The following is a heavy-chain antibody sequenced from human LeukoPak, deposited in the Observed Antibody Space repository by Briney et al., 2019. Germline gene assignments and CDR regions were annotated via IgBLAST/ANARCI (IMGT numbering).Heavy chain of an antibody. CDR1: GFTFSSYA. CDR3: AKVRYDSSGYQSPYFDY. J-gene: IGHJ4*02. CDR2: ISGSGVTT. Sequence: GGSLRLSCVASGFTFSSYAMSWVRQAPGKGLEWVSAISGSGVTTHYAGSVKGRFSISRDNSKNTLYLQMNSLRAEDTALYYCAKVRYDSSGYQSPYFDYWGQGTLVTVSS. D-gene: IGHD3-22*01. V-gene: IGHV3-23*01.